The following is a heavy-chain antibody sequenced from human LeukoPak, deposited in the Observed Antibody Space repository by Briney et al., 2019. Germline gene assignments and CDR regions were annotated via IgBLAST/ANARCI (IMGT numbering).Heavy chain of an antibody. CDR1: GFPFSDYY. V-gene: IGHV3-11*01. D-gene: IGHD5-18*01. CDR2: ISSSGSTI. Sequence: GGSLRLSRAASGFPFSDYYMSWIRQAPGKGLEWVSYISSSGSTIHYADSVKGRFTISRDNAKNSLYLQMNSLRAEDTAVYYCAKDLHVRVDTAMVTGVDYWGQGTLVTVSS. J-gene: IGHJ4*02. CDR3: AKDLHVRVDTAMVTGVDY.